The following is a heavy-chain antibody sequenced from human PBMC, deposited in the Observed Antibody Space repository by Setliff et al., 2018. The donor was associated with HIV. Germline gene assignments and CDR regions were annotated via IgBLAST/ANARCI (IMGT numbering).Heavy chain of an antibody. CDR1: GGSFSGYY. V-gene: IGHV4-34*01. Sequence: SETLSLTCAVYGGSFSGYYWTWIRQPPGRGLEWIGEIIHSGGTNYNRSLKSRVTISVDTSKNQFSLNLSSVTAADTAVYYCARGGLGVVGAIDYWSQGTLVIVSS. CDR2: IIHSGGT. D-gene: IGHD2-15*01. CDR3: ARGGLGVVGAIDY. J-gene: IGHJ4*02.